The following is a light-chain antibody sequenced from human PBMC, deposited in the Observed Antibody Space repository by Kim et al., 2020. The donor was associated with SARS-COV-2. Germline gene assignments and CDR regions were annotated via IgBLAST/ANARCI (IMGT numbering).Light chain of an antibody. V-gene: IGKV1-6*01. CDR3: LHDYNYPFT. CDR1: QGITND. Sequence: ASLGDRVTITCRASQGITNDLGWYQQKPGNPPKLLIYAASRLQTGVPSRFSGSGSDTEFTLTISSLQPEDFATYYCLHDYNYPFTFGPGTKVDIK. J-gene: IGKJ3*01. CDR2: AAS.